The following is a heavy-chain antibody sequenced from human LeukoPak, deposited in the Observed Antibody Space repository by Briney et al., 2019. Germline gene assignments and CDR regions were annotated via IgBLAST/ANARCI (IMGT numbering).Heavy chain of an antibody. J-gene: IGHJ3*02. CDR2: IYYSGST. CDR1: GGSISSYY. D-gene: IGHD3-9*01. Sequence: SETLSLTCTVSGGSISSYYWSWIRQPPGKGLEWIGYIYYSGSTNYNPSLKSRVTISVDTSKNQFSLKLSSVTAADTAVYYCAGDIMTGYYNSAAFDIWGQGTXVTXSS. CDR3: AGDIMTGYYNSAAFDI. V-gene: IGHV4-59*08.